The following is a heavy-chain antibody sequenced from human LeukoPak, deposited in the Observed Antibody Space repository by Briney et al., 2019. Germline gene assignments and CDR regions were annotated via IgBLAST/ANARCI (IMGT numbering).Heavy chain of an antibody. D-gene: IGHD2-15*01. CDR1: GYTFTSYG. CDR2: ISVYNGDT. V-gene: IGHV1-18*01. J-gene: IGHJ4*02. Sequence: ASVKVSCKASGYTFTSYGITWVRQAPGQGLECMGLISVYNGDTHYAQNLPGRVSMTADTSTNTAYLELRSLRSDDTAVYFCARVVVVAATEVPYYFDYWGQGTLVTVSS. CDR3: ARVVVVAATEVPYYFDY.